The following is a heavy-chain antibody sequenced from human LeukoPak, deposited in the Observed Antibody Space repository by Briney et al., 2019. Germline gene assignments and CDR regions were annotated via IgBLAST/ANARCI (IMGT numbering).Heavy chain of an antibody. Sequence: GGSLRLSCAASGFTFSDYYMSWIRQAPGKGVEWVSYISSSGSTIYYADSVKGRFTISRDNAKNSLYLQMNSLRAEDTAVYYCAKAGPLEYSSSSVDYWGQGTLVTVSS. J-gene: IGHJ4*02. CDR3: AKAGPLEYSSSSVDY. CDR1: GFTFSDYY. V-gene: IGHV3-11*04. D-gene: IGHD6-6*01. CDR2: ISSSGSTI.